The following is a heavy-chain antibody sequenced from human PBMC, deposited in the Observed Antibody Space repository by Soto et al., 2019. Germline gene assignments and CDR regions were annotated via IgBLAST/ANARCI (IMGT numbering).Heavy chain of an antibody. CDR2: IYYSGST. CDR3: ARGSVWFGELLGYFDY. Sequence: SETLSLTCTVSGGSISSYYWSWIRQPPGKGLEWIGYIYYSGSTNYNPSLKSRVTISVDTSKNQFSLKLSSVTAADTAVYYCARGSVWFGELLGYFDYWGQGTLVTVSS. J-gene: IGHJ4*02. D-gene: IGHD3-10*01. CDR1: GGSISSYY. V-gene: IGHV4-59*01.